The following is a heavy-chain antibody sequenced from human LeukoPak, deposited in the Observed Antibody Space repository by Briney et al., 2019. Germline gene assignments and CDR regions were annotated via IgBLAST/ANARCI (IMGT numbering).Heavy chain of an antibody. CDR2: IYYSGST. CDR3: AREVFAGGSYYFDY. D-gene: IGHD1-26*01. Sequence: PSETLSLTCTVSDGSIISYYWSWIRQPPGKGLEWIGYIYYSGSTNYNPSLKSRVTISVDTSKNQFSLKLSSVTAADTAVYYCAREVFAGGSYYFDYWGQGTLVTVSS. CDR1: DGSIISYY. J-gene: IGHJ4*02. V-gene: IGHV4-59*01.